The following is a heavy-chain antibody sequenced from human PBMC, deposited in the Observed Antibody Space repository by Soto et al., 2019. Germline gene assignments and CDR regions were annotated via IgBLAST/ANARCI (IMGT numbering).Heavy chain of an antibody. Sequence: GGSLRLSCAASGFTFSSYSMNWVRQAPGQGLEWVSYISSSSSTLYYADSVKGRFTISRDNAKNSLYLQMNSLRDEDTAVYYCARVRVYDFWRGPNPLDVWGQGTTVTVSS. V-gene: IGHV3-48*02. CDR1: GFTFSSYS. D-gene: IGHD3-3*01. CDR2: ISSSSSTL. CDR3: ARVRVYDFWRGPNPLDV. J-gene: IGHJ6*02.